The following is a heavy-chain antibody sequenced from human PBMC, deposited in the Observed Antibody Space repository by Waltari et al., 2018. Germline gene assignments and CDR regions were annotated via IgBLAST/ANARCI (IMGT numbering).Heavy chain of an antibody. D-gene: IGHD5-12*01. J-gene: IGHJ6*03. Sequence: QVQLVQSGAEVKKPRYSVKVSCKAAGGTFSSYAISWVRQAPGQGIEWMGGRIPNFGTEKYAQKFQGRVTITAAQATSTAYMELRSLRSEDTAVYYCAAGGYSGYDAFYYYDMDVWCKGTSVTVSS. CDR2: RIPNFGTE. V-gene: IGHV1-69*12. CDR3: AAGGYSGYDAFYYYDMDV. CDR1: GGTFSSYA.